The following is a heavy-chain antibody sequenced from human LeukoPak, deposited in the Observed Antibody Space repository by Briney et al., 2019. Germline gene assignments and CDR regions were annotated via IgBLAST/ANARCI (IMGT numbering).Heavy chain of an antibody. CDR2: IGSSGSCM. J-gene: IGHJ5*02. D-gene: IGHD3-10*01. V-gene: IGHV3-21*01. CDR3: AREDYSSGNPPIDT. Sequence: GGSLRLSCAASGFTFSRYARKWVRQAPGKGLEWVSGIGSSGSCMYYADSVKGRFTISRDNAKNALYLQMDSLRAEDAAVYYCAREDYSSGNPPIDTWCQGTRVTVSS. CDR1: GFTFSRYA.